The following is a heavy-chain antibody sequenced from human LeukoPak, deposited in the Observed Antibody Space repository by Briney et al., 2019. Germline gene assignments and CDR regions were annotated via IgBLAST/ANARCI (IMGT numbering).Heavy chain of an antibody. V-gene: IGHV3-53*01. Sequence: SLRLTCAASGINVRSNYMNWDRQAPTKELEWDSVVYIGGTTFYADSVKGRFTFSRDNSKFTVYLQMNGLSADETAVYYCARGGYSSPWATLHYWGQGTLVIVSS. D-gene: IGHD6-19*01. CDR3: ARGGYSSPWATLHY. CDR1: GINVRSNY. J-gene: IGHJ4*02. CDR2: VYIGGTT.